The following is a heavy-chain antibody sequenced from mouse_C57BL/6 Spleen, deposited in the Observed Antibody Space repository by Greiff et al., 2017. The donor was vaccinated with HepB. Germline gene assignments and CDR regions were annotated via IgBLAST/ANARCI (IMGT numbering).Heavy chain of an antibody. Sequence: VQLKQSGPELVKPGASVKISCKASGYSFTDYNMNWVKQSNGKSLEWIGVINPNYGTTSYNQKFKGKATLTVDQSSSTAYMQLNSLTSEDSAVYYCARSWGYDYDRGFDYWGQGTTLTVSS. D-gene: IGHD2-4*01. J-gene: IGHJ2*01. CDR2: INPNYGTT. V-gene: IGHV1-39*01. CDR1: GYSFTDYN. CDR3: ARSWGYDYDRGFDY.